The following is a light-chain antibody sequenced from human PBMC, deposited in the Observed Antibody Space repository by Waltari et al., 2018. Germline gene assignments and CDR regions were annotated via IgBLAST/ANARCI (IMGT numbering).Light chain of an antibody. CDR1: RSNIGNNY. Sequence: QSVLTQPPSVSAAPGQKVTISCSGSRSNIGNNYVSWYQHFPGTPPKLLIYDSEKRPSGIRDRFSGSKSGTSATLDITGLQTGDEADYYCGSWDSSLSGHVFGTGTKVTVL. V-gene: IGLV1-51*01. CDR2: DSE. CDR3: GSWDSSLSGHV. J-gene: IGLJ1*01.